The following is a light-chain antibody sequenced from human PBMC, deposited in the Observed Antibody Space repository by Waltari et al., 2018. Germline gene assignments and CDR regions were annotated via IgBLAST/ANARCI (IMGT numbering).Light chain of an antibody. CDR1: NSNIGSNP. J-gene: IGLJ3*02. Sequence: QSVLTQPPSASGTPGQRVTISCPGTNSNIGSNPATWYQHLPGTAPKLLIFSNNQRPSGVPARFSGSKSGTSASLAISGLQSEDEADYYCASWDDSPKGPVVFGGGTKLTVL. V-gene: IGLV1-44*01. CDR2: SNN. CDR3: ASWDDSPKGPVV.